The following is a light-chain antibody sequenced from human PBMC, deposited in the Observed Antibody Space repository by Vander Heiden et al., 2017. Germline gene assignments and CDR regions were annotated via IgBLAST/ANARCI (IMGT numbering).Light chain of an antibody. CDR1: QSISSW. CDR3: QQYNSYSRT. V-gene: IGKV1-5*03. J-gene: IGKJ1*01. Sequence: DIQVPQPPSTLSASVGDRVTITCRASQSISSWFAWYQQKPGKAPKLLIYKASSLESGVPSRFSGSGSGTEFTLTISSLQPDDFATYYCQQYNSYSRTFGQGTKVXIK. CDR2: KAS.